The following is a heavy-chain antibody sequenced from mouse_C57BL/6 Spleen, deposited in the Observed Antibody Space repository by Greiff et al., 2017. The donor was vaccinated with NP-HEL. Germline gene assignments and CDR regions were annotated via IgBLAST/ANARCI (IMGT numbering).Heavy chain of an antibody. V-gene: IGHV1-19*01. Sequence: VQLQQSGPVLVKPGASVKMSCKASGYTFTDYYMNWVKQSHGKSLEWIGVINPYNGGTSYNQKFKGKATLTVDKSSSTAYMELNSLTSEDSAVYYCARRITTVVEGYFDVWGTGTTVTVSS. J-gene: IGHJ1*03. CDR3: ARRITTVVEGYFDV. CDR1: GYTFTDYY. CDR2: INPYNGGT. D-gene: IGHD1-1*01.